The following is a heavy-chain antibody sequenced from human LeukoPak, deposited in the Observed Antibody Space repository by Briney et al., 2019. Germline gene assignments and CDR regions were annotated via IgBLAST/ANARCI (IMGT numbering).Heavy chain of an antibody. CDR1: GFTVSSNY. D-gene: IGHD3-9*01. CDR3: ARGPSWGYDILTA. Sequence: GGSLRLSCAASGFTVSSNYMSWVRQAPGKGLEWVSVIYSGGSTYYADSVKGRFTISRDNSKNTLCLQMNSLRAEDTAVYYCARGPSWGYDILTAWGQGTLVTVSS. CDR2: IYSGGST. V-gene: IGHV3-53*01. J-gene: IGHJ5*02.